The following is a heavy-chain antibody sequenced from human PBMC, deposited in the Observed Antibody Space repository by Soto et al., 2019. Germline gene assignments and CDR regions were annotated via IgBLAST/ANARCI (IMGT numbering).Heavy chain of an antibody. CDR2: IIPILGIA. CDR1: GGTFSSYT. Sequence: SVKVSCKASGGTFSSYTISWVRQAPGQGLEWMGRIIPILGIANYAQKFQGRVTITADKSTSTAYMELSSLRSEDTAVYYCASFHKTGPNWFDPWGQGTLVTVSS. V-gene: IGHV1-69*02. CDR3: ASFHKTGPNWFDP. J-gene: IGHJ5*02.